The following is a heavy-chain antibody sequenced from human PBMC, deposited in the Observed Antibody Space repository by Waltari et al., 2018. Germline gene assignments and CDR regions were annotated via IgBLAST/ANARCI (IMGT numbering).Heavy chain of an antibody. CDR1: GFTFSSYE. CDR3: ARDSPTAAATDY. J-gene: IGHJ4*02. Sequence: EVQLVESGGGLVQPGGSLRLSCAASGFTFSSYEMNWVRQAPGKGLEWVSYISSSGSTRYYADSVKGRFPISRDNAKNSLYLQMNSLRAEDTAVYYCARDSPTAAATDYWGQGTLVTVSS. D-gene: IGHD2-2*01. CDR2: ISSSGSTR. V-gene: IGHV3-48*03.